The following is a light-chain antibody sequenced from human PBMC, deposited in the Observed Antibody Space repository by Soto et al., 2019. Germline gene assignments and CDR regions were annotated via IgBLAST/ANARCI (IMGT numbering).Light chain of an antibody. CDR3: QQRSDWPLT. J-gene: IGKJ5*01. CDR1: QSVSTY. V-gene: IGKV3-11*01. Sequence: EIVLTQSPGTLSLSPGESATLSCRASQSVSTYLAWYHQKPGRAPSLLIHDASNRATGIPVRFSGSGSGTDFTLTISSLEPEDFAVYYCQQRSDWPLTFGQGTRLEIK. CDR2: DAS.